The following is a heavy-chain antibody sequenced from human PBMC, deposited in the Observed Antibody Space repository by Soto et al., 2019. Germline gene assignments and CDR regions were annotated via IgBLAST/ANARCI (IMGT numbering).Heavy chain of an antibody. V-gene: IGHV4-59*01. Sequence: PSETLSLTCTVSGGSISSYYWSWIRQPPGKGLKWIGYIYYSGSTNYNPSLKSRVTISVDTSKNQFSMKLSSVTAADTAVYYCVRFTRDFWSGYYESYYYYGMDVWGQGTTVTVSS. J-gene: IGHJ6*02. CDR2: IYYSGST. D-gene: IGHD3-3*01. CDR3: VRFTRDFWSGYYESYYYYGMDV. CDR1: GGSISSYY.